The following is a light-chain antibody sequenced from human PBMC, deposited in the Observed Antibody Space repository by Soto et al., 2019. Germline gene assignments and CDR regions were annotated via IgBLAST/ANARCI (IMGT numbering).Light chain of an antibody. CDR3: QQCDTYPLT. CDR1: QNINNR. J-gene: IGKJ4*01. CDR2: GAS. V-gene: IGKV1-5*01. Sequence: DIQMTQSPSTLSASVGDRVTITCRASQNINNRLAWYQQEPGKAPKLLIYGASTLESEIPSRFSGSGSGTEFTLTITSLQPDDFATYYCQQCDTYPLTFGRGTNVEIK.